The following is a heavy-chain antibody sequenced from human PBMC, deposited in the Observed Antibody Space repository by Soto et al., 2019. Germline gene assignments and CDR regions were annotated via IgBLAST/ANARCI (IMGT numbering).Heavy chain of an antibody. Sequence: PSETLSITCAVYGGSFSGYYWTWIRQPPGTGREWIGEINHSGSTNYNPSLKSRVIISVDTSKYQFSLKLTSVTAADTAVYYCARDKITGLFDYWGQGTLVTVSS. D-gene: IGHD2-8*02. V-gene: IGHV4-34*01. CDR3: ARDKITGLFDY. J-gene: IGHJ4*02. CDR2: INHSGST. CDR1: GGSFSGYY.